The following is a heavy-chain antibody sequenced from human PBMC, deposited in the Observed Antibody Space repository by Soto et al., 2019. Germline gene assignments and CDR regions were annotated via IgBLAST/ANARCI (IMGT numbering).Heavy chain of an antibody. CDR1: GGTFSSYT. J-gene: IGHJ4*02. CDR2: IIPIFGTA. V-gene: IGHV1-69*01. D-gene: IGHD3-22*01. Sequence: QVQLVQSGAEVKKPGSSVKFSCKASGGTFSSYTISWVRQAPGQGLEWMGGIIPIFGTANYAQKFQGRVTITADESTSTAYMELSSLRSEDTAVYYCARGFSRLGDSSGYYYYFWGQGTLVTVSS. CDR3: ARGFSRLGDSSGYYYYF.